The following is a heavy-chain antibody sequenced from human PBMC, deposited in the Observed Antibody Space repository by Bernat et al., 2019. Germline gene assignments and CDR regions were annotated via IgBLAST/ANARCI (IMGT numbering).Heavy chain of an antibody. V-gene: IGHV3-23*04. CDR1: GFTFRSYG. D-gene: IGHD2-8*01. Sequence: EVQLVESGGGLVQPGGSLRLSCAASGFTFRSYGMSWVRQTPGRGLEWVSAISDTVSSTYYADSVTGRFTISRDNSKNTLFLQMNSLRAEDTAVYYCAKDSPVLTIWGQGTMVTVSS. CDR2: ISDTVSST. CDR3: AKDSPVLTI. J-gene: IGHJ3*02.